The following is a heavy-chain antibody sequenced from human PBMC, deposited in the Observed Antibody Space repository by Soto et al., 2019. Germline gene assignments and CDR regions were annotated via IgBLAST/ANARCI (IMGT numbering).Heavy chain of an antibody. CDR2: ISYDGSNK. CDR1: GFTFSSFA. Sequence: QVQLVESGGGVVQPGRSLRLSCAASGFTFSSFAMHWVRQAPGKGLEWLAVISYDGSNKYYADSVKGRFTISRDNSKNTLYLQMNSLRAEDTAVYYCARDSTDYGGNSGAFDIWGQGTMVTVSS. CDR3: ARDSTDYGGNSGAFDI. D-gene: IGHD4-17*01. J-gene: IGHJ3*02. V-gene: IGHV3-30*04.